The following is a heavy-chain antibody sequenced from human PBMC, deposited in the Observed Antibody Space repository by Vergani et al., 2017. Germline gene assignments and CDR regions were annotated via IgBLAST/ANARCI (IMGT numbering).Heavy chain of an antibody. CDR2: IYNSGNG. V-gene: IGHV4-39*01. D-gene: IGHD3-16*01. CDR3: ASGKYYSDSTSHFRGRYFDV. Sequence: QMQLQESGPGLVKASETLSLTFTVSGDSIISRSYYWGWIRQPPGKGLEWIGSIYNSGNGDSSSSLKSRVTISADTSKNQFSLRLTSGTAADTAVYYCASGKYYSDSTSHFRGRYFDVWGRGTLVTVPS. J-gene: IGHJ2*01. CDR1: GDSIISRSYY.